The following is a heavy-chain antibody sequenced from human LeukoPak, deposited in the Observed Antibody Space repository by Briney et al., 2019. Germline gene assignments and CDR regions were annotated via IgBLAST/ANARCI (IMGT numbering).Heavy chain of an antibody. D-gene: IGHD2-15*01. J-gene: IGHJ4*02. CDR1: GYTFTCYY. CDR2: INPNSGGT. V-gene: IGHV1-2*02. Sequence: ASVKVSCMASGYTFTCYYMHWVRQAPGQGLEWMGWINPNSGGTDYAQKFQGRVTMTRDTSISTAYMELSRLRSDDTAVYYCASLVSSSPLGYCSGGSCYSQDYFDYWGQGTLVTVSS. CDR3: ASLVSSSPLGYCSGGSCYSQDYFDY.